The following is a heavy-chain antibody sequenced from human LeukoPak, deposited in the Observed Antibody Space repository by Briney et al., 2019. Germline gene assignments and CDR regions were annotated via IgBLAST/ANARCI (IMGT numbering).Heavy chain of an antibody. CDR2: VVVGSGNT. V-gene: IGHV1-58*02. CDR1: GYTFTTSS. J-gene: IGHJ3*02. CDR3: AAVSGISSSDSFDI. D-gene: IGHD6-13*01. Sequence: GASVKVSCKASGYTFTTSSMQWVRQTRGQRLEWIGWVVVGSGNTNYAQKFQERVTITRDMSTSTAYMELSSLRSEDTAVYYCAAVSGISSSDSFDIWGQGTMVTVSS.